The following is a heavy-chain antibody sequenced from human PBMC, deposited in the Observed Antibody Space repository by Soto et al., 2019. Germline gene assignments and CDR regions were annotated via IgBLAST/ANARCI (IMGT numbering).Heavy chain of an antibody. CDR3: AKDPPPPRSRAAAGPKTSNWFEP. J-gene: IGHJ5*02. Sequence: PGGSLRLSCAASGFTFSSYAMSWVRQAPGKGLEWVSAISGSGGSTYYADSVKGRFTISRDNSKNTLYLQMNSLRAEDTAVYYCAKDPPPPRSRAAAGPKTSNWFEPWGQGTLVTVS. CDR2: ISGSGGST. V-gene: IGHV3-23*01. CDR1: GFTFSSYA. D-gene: IGHD6-13*01.